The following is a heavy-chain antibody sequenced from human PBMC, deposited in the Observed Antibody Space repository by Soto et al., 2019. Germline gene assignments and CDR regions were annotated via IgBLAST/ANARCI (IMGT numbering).Heavy chain of an antibody. Sequence: ASVKVSCKASGYSFTNNDVSWVRQATGQGLEWMGWMNPGSGDTGYAQKFQGRVTMTRDISIATAYMELSSLRSNDTAIYYCARMATFGSLNWFDPWGQGTLVTVSS. J-gene: IGHJ5*02. CDR2: MNPGSGDT. CDR3: ARMATFGSLNWFDP. D-gene: IGHD3-16*01. CDR1: GYSFTNND. V-gene: IGHV1-8*01.